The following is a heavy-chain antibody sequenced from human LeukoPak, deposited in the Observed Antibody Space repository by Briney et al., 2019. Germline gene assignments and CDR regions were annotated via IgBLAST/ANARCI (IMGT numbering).Heavy chain of an antibody. CDR3: ARDLGYYTFDI. D-gene: IGHD3-10*01. Sequence: GRSLRLSCAASGFTFSSYGMHWVRQAPGKGLEWVAHIKQDGSEKKYVDSVKGRFTISRDNAENSLHLQMNSLRPEDTAVYLCARDLGYYTFDIWGQGTVVTVSS. J-gene: IGHJ3*02. V-gene: IGHV3-7*01. CDR2: IKQDGSEK. CDR1: GFTFSSYG.